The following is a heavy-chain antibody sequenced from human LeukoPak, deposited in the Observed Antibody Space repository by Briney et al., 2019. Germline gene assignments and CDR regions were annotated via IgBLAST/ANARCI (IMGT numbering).Heavy chain of an antibody. V-gene: IGHV1-8*01. CDR3: ARVRAQGRSIAARRPYYFDY. CDR1: GYTFTSYD. CDR2: MNPNSGNT. Sequence: GASVKVSCKASGYTFTSYDINWVRQAPGQGLEWMGWMNPNSGNTGYAQKFQGRVTMTRNTSISTAYMELSSLRSEDTAVYYCARVRAQGRSIAARRPYYFDYWGQGTLVTVSS. J-gene: IGHJ4*02. D-gene: IGHD6-6*01.